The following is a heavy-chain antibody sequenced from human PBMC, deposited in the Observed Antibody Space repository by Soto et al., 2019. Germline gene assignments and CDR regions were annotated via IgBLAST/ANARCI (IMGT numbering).Heavy chain of an antibody. J-gene: IGHJ5*02. D-gene: IGHD2-15*01. Sequence: PVGSLRFSCAASGFTFSNYAMSWVRQAPGKGLEWVSGLSDGGGSTFYADSVKGRFTISRDNAKNTLYLQMSSLRAEDTAVYYCAKEGTPSPYNWFDPWGQGTLVTVSS. CDR2: LSDGGGST. V-gene: IGHV3-23*01. CDR1: GFTFSNYA. CDR3: AKEGTPSPYNWFDP.